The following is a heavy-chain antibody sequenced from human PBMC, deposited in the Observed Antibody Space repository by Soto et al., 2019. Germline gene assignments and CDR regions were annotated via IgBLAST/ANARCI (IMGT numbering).Heavy chain of an antibody. D-gene: IGHD6-6*01. J-gene: IGHJ4*02. CDR1: GFTFSDYY. CDR3: ARDRGPSGSSSGPY. V-gene: IGHV3-11*01. CDR2: ISSSGSTI. Sequence: GESLKISCAASGFTFSDYYMSWIRQAPGKGLEWVSYISSSGSTIYYADSVKGRFTISRDNAKNSLYLQMNSLRAEDTAVYYCARDRGPSGSSSGPYWGQGTLVTVSS.